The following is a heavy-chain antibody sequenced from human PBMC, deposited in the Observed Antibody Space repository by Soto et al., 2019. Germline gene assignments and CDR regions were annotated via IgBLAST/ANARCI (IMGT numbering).Heavy chain of an antibody. Sequence: SETLSLTCTVSGGSISSYYWSWIRQPPGKGLEWIGYIYYSGSTNYNPSLKSRVTISVDTSKNQFSLKLSSVTAADTAVYYCARRYGSSFDCWGQGTLVTVSS. CDR1: GGSISSYY. D-gene: IGHD6-13*01. CDR2: IYYSGST. J-gene: IGHJ4*02. V-gene: IGHV4-59*08. CDR3: ARRYGSSFDC.